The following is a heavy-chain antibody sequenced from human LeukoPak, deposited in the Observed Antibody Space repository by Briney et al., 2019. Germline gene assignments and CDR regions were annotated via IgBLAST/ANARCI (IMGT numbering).Heavy chain of an antibody. CDR2: IYYSGST. Sequence: SETLSLTCTVSGGSISAYYWTWVRQPPGKGLEWIGYIYYSGSTSYNPSLKSRVTISVDTSKNQFSLKLSSVTAADTALYYCARDRHSSGYSDYWGQGTLVTVSS. V-gene: IGHV4-59*01. CDR3: ARDRHSSGYSDY. J-gene: IGHJ4*02. CDR1: GGSISAYY. D-gene: IGHD3-22*01.